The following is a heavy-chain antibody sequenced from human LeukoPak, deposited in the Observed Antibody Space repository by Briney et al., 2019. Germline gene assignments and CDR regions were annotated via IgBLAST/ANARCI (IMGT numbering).Heavy chain of an antibody. V-gene: IGHV3-48*04. CDR3: ARDHRYAFDN. Sequence: GGSLRLSCAASGFTFSDYSMNWVRQAPGKGLGWISYVGISSGNTKYADSVKGRFTISGDSAKNSVFLQMNSLRVEDTAVYYCARDHRYAFDNWGQGTLVTVSS. CDR1: GFTFSDYS. CDR2: VGISSGNT. D-gene: IGHD5-12*01. J-gene: IGHJ4*02.